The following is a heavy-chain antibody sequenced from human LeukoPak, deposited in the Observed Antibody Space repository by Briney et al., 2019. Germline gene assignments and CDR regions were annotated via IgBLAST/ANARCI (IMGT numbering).Heavy chain of an antibody. CDR3: ARAVGNHFDY. Sequence: PGGSLRLSCAASGFTFSTYSTKWVRQAPGKGLECVSYISYSSSPIYYADSVKGRFTISRDNAKNSLYLQMNSLRAEDTAVYYCARAVGNHFDYWGQGTLVTVSS. CDR2: ISYSSSPI. D-gene: IGHD4-23*01. V-gene: IGHV3-48*01. CDR1: GFTFSTYS. J-gene: IGHJ4*02.